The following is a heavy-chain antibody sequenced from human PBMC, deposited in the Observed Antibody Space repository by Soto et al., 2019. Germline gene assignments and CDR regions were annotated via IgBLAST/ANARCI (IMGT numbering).Heavy chain of an antibody. J-gene: IGHJ6*02. D-gene: IGHD3-10*01. CDR2: IIPMFGTS. CDR3: ARGVRTGFYGMDV. CDR1: GGTFSNYA. Sequence: GASVKVSCTASGGTFSNYAISWVRQAPGQGLEWVGGIIPMFGTSNYAQNFQGRVSITADESTSTAYMELSSLRSEDTAVYYCARGVRTGFYGMDVWGQGTTVTVSS. V-gene: IGHV1-69*13.